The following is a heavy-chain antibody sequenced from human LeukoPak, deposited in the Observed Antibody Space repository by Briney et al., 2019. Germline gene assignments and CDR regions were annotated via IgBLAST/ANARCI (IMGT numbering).Heavy chain of an antibody. CDR3: ARAGDAFDI. CDR1: GGTFSSYA. J-gene: IGHJ3*02. V-gene: IGHV1-69*04. CDR2: IIPILGIA. Sequence: ASVKVSCKASGGTFSSYAISWVRQAPGQGLGWMGRIIPILGIANYAQKFQGRVTITADKSTSTAYMELSSLRSDDTAVYYCARAGDAFDIWGQGTMVTVSS. D-gene: IGHD6-19*01.